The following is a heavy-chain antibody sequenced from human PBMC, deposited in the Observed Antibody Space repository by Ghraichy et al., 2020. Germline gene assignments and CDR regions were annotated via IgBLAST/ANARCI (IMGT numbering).Heavy chain of an antibody. V-gene: IGHV4-31*01. CDR3: ARGGAGHYDY. D-gene: IGHD6-19*01. CDR1: GGSISSGGYY. CDR2: IYYSGST. Sequence: SETLSLTCTVSGGSISSGGYYWSWIRQHPGKGLEWIGYIYYSGSTYYNPSLKSLVTISVDTSKNQFSLKLSSVTAADTAVYYCARGGAGHYDYWGQGTLVTVSS. J-gene: IGHJ4*02.